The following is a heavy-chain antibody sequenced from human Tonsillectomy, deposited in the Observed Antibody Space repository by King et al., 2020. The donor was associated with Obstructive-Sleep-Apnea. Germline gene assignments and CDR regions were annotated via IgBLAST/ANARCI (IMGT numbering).Heavy chain of an antibody. D-gene: IGHD3-22*01. J-gene: IGHJ6*02. CDR1: GGSISSFY. V-gene: IGHV4-59*08. CDR3: AGTYYYDTSGDRKYYYGMDV. CDR2: IDYSGTT. Sequence: VQLQESGPGLVKPSETLSLTCTVSGGSISSFYWSWIRQSPGKGFEWVGYIDYSGTTNYNPSLNSRVTISVDTSKNQFSLNLSSVTAADTALYYCAGTYYYDTSGDRKYYYGMDVWGQGTTVTVSS.